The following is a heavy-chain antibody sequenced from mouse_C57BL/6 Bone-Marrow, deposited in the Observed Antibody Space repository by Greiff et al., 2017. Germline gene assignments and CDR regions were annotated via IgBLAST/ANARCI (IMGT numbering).Heavy chain of an antibody. CDR1: GFTFSDYG. Sequence: EVKLVESGGGLVKPGGSLKLSCAASGFTFSDYGMHWVRQAPEKGLEWVAYISSGSSTIYYADTVKGRFTISRDNAKNTLFLQMTSLRSEDTAMYYCARGDYGSSYDGGVWGPGTTVTVSS. J-gene: IGHJ1*01. D-gene: IGHD1-1*01. V-gene: IGHV5-17*01. CDR3: ARGDYGSSYDGGV. CDR2: ISSGSSTI.